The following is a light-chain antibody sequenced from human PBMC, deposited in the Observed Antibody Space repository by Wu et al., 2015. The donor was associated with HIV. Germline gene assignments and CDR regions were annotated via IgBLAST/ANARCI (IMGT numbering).Light chain of an antibody. V-gene: IGKV3-20*01. J-gene: IGKJ2*01. CDR2: AAS. Sequence: EIVLTQSPGTLSLSPGERATLSCWASQSVSNNYLAWYQHKPGQAPRLLIHAASSRATGVPDRFSGSGSETDFTLTIGRLEPEDFAVYYCQHYGTSSYTFGQGTKLEIK. CDR3: QHYGTSSYT. CDR1: QSVSNNY.